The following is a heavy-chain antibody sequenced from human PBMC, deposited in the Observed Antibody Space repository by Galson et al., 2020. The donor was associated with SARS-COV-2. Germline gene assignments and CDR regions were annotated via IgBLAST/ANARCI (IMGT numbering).Heavy chain of an antibody. CDR3: AREDYYYYMDV. CDR1: FTFSSYA. J-gene: IGHJ6*03. V-gene: IGHV3-30*01. CDR2: ISYDGSNK. Sequence: FTFSSYAMHWVRQAPGKGLEWVAVISYDGSNKYYADSVKGRFTISRDNSKNTLYLQMNSLRAEDTAVYYCAREDYYYYMDVWGKGTTVTVSS.